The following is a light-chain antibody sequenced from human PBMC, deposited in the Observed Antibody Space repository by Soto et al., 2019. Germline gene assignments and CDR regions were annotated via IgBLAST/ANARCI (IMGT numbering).Light chain of an antibody. CDR2: GAS. Sequence: EIVMTQSPDTLSVSPGESATLSCRARQSISNNLAWYQQKPGQAPRLLLYGASTRTTGIPARFSGSRSGTEFTLTISSLHSEDFAVYYCQQYNNWPYTFAQGTKLEI. J-gene: IGKJ2*01. CDR3: QQYNNWPYT. CDR1: QSISNN. V-gene: IGKV3-15*01.